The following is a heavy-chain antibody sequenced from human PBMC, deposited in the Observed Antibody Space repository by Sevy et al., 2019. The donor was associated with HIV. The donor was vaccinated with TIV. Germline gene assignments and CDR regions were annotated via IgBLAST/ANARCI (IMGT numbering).Heavy chain of an antibody. CDR3: AHFLRGDYTDYFDY. CDR2: IYWDDDK. CDR1: GFSLSTNGVG. Sequence: SGPTLVNPTQTLTLTCTFSGFSLSTNGVGVGWIRQPPGKALEWLALIYWDDDKRYSPSLKSRVTIIKDISKNQVVLIMTNMDPVDTATYYCAHFLRGDYTDYFDYWGQGTLVTVSS. J-gene: IGHJ4*02. V-gene: IGHV2-5*02. D-gene: IGHD4-4*01.